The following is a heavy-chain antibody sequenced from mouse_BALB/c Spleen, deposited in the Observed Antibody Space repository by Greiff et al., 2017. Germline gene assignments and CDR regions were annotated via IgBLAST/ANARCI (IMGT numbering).Heavy chain of an antibody. CDR1: GYTFTSYW. CDR3: ARPYGNYAMDY. CDR2: INPSNGRT. J-gene: IGHJ4*01. D-gene: IGHD2-10*02. V-gene: IGHV1S81*02. Sequence: QVQLQQPGAELVKPGASVKLSCKASGYTFTSYWMHWVKQRPGQGLEWIGEINPSNGRTNYNEKFKSKATLTVDKSSSTAYMQLSSLTSEDSAVYYCARPYGNYAMDYWGQGTSVTVSS.